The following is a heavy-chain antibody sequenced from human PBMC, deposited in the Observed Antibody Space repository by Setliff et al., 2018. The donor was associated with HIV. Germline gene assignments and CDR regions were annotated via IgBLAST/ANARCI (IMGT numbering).Heavy chain of an antibody. J-gene: IGHJ3*02. D-gene: IGHD2-8*01. CDR2: IHYSWAT. V-gene: IGHV4-59*08. CDR3: ARHSPNVGVRGDAFDI. CDR1: GGSISSHY. Sequence: PSETLSLTCTVSGGSISSHYWIWIRQPPGKGLEWIGYIHYSWATNYNHSLTSRVTIPLDTSRTQFSLRLSSVTAADTAVYYCARHSPNVGVRGDAFDIWGQGTGVTVSS.